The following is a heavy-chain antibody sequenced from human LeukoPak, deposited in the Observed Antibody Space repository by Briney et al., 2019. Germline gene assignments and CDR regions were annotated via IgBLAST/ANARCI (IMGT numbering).Heavy chain of an antibody. CDR1: GYTFTSYG. J-gene: IGHJ4*02. V-gene: IGHV1-18*01. D-gene: IGHD2-21*02. CDR2: ISVYNGNT. CDR3: AREGGYCGGDCYSLASHTPFDY. Sequence: ASVKVSCKASGYTFTSYGISWVRQAPGQGLEWMGWISVYNGNTNYAQKLQGRVTMTTDTSTSTAYMELRSLRSDDTAVYYCAREGGYCGGDCYSLASHTPFDYWGQGTLVTASS.